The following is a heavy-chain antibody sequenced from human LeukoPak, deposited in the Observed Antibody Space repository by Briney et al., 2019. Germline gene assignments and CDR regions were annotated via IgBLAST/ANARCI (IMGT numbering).Heavy chain of an antibody. J-gene: IGHJ6*03. CDR2: INSDGSST. D-gene: IGHD2-8*01. V-gene: IGHV3-74*01. CDR3: ARGYCTNGVCYYYYYYYMDV. CDR1: GFTFSSYW. Sequence: GGSLRLSCAASGFTFSSYWMHWVRQAPWKGLVWVSRINSDGSSTSYADSVKGRFTISRDNAKNTLYLQMNSLRAEDTAVYYCARGYCTNGVCYYYYYYYMDVWGKGTTVTVSS.